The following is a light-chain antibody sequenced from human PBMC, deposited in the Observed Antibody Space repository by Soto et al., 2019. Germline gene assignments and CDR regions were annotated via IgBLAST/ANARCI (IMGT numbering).Light chain of an antibody. CDR1: ETMSNY. J-gene: IGKJ2*03. CDR2: GAS. CDR3: QQTYNTPYS. V-gene: IGKV1-39*01. Sequence: DIQLTQSPSSLSASVEDRVTITCRASETMSNYLNWYQHKPGKAPKLLIYGASNLQSGVPSRFSGSGSGTDFTLTIISLQTEDSATYYCQQTYNTPYSFGQGTNLEI.